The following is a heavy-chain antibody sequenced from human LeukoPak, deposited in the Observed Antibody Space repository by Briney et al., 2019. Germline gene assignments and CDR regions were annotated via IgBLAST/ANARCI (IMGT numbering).Heavy chain of an antibody. CDR2: IYYSGST. D-gene: IGHD3-10*01. V-gene: IGHV4-39*01. Sequence: SETLSLTCTVSGGSISSSSYYWGWIRQPPGKGLEWIGSIYYSGSTYYNPSLKSRVTISVDTSKNQFSLKLSSVTAADTAVYYCARFRYYYGSGSYSHFDYWGQGTLVTVSS. CDR3: ARFRYYYGSGSYSHFDY. CDR1: GGSISSSSYY. J-gene: IGHJ4*02.